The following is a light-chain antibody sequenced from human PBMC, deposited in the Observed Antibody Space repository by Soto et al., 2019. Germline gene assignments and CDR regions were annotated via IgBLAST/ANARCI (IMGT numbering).Light chain of an antibody. CDR1: SSDVGGYNY. CDR2: EVS. J-gene: IGLJ1*01. V-gene: IGLV2-14*01. Sequence: QSVLTQPASVSGSPGQSITISCTGTSSDVGGYNYVSWYQQQSGKAPKLMIHEVSNRPSGVSNRFSGSKSGNTASLTISGLQAEDDADYYCSSYTSSRAYVFGIGTKVTVL. CDR3: SSYTSSRAYV.